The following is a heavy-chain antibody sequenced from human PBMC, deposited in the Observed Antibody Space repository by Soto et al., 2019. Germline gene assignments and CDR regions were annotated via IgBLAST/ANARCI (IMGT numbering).Heavy chain of an antibody. J-gene: IGHJ4*02. V-gene: IGHV1-24*01. CDR2: FDPEDGET. D-gene: IGHD1-26*01. CDR3: ATVPYSGSYRSPPG. CDR1: GYTLTELS. Sequence: GASVKVSCKVSGYTLTELSMHWVRQAPGKGLEWMGGFDPEDGETIYAQKFQGRVTMTEDTSTDTAYMELSSLRSEDTAVYYCATVPYSGSYRSPPGWGQGTLVTSPQ.